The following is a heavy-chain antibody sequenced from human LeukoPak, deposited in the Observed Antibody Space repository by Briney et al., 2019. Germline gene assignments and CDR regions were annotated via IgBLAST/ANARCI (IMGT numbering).Heavy chain of an antibody. V-gene: IGHV3-23*01. Sequence: PGGSLRLSCVASGFTFSSHAMNWVRQAPGKGLEWVSAINGGGGATYYTDSVRGRFTISRDNSKNTLYLQMNSLRAEDTAVYHCAKSTVGYDKNCGSYYYSMDVWGKGTTVTVSS. CDR2: INGGGGAT. D-gene: IGHD2-8*02. CDR1: GFTFSSHA. J-gene: IGHJ6*03. CDR3: AKSTVGYDKNCGSYYYSMDV.